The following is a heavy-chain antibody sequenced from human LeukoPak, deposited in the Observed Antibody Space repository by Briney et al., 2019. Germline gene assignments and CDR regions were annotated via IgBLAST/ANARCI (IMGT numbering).Heavy chain of an antibody. Sequence: PGGSLRLSCAASGFTFSSYEMNWVRQAPGKGLEWVSYISSSGSTIYYADSVKGRFTISRDNAKNSLYLQMNSLRAEDTAVYYCARAHYGDYSDYWGQGTLVTVSS. CDR3: ARAHYGDYSDY. J-gene: IGHJ4*02. D-gene: IGHD4-17*01. CDR2: ISSSGSTI. CDR1: GFTFSSYE. V-gene: IGHV3-48*03.